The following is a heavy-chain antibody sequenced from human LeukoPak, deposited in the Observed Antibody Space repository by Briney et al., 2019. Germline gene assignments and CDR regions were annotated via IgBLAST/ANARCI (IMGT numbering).Heavy chain of an antibody. D-gene: IGHD2-2*01. Sequence: SETLSLTCTVSGGSISSYYWSWIRQPAGKGLEWIGRIYASGSTNYNPSLKSRVTMSVDTSKNQFSLKLSSVTAADTAVYYCARAPSPYGFCSTTSCPYNWFDPWGQGTLVTVSS. J-gene: IGHJ5*02. CDR1: GGSISSYY. CDR3: ARAPSPYGFCSTTSCPYNWFDP. CDR2: IYASGST. V-gene: IGHV4-4*07.